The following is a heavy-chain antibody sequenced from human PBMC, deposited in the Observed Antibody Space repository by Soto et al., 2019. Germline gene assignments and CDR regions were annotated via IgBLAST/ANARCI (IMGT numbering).Heavy chain of an antibody. V-gene: IGHV1-24*01. J-gene: IGHJ4*02. Sequence: QVQLVQSGAEVKKPGASGKVSCKVSGYTLTELSMHWVRQAPGKGLEWMGGFDPEDGETIYAQKFQGIVTMTEETSTDTAYLEQGILRSEDTAVYYCALLTKQVFIISPDRDQDYWGQGTLVTVSS. CDR2: FDPEDGET. D-gene: IGHD3-3*01. CDR1: GYTLTELS. CDR3: ALLTKQVFIISPDRDQDY.